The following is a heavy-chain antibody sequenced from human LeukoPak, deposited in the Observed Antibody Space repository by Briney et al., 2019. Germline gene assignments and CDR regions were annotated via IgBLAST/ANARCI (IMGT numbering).Heavy chain of an antibody. CDR3: ARDGYNGYYFDSSDYYFEH. D-gene: IGHD3-22*01. CDR2: IYTSGNT. V-gene: IGHV4-4*07. CDR1: RGSISFYY. Sequence: SETLSLTCTVSRGSISFYYWSWIRLPAGKGLEWIGRIYTSGNTNYNPSLKSRVTMSVNTSKNQFSLKLSSVTAADTAVYYCARDGYNGYYFDSSDYYFEHWGQGTLVTVSS. J-gene: IGHJ4*02.